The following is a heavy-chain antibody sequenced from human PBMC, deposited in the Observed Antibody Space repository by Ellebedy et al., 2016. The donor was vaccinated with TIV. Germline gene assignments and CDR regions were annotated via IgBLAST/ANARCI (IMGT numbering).Heavy chain of an antibody. J-gene: IGHJ4*02. CDR2: ISGSGGST. V-gene: IGHV3-23*01. Sequence: GESLKISXAASGFTFSSYAMSWVRQAPGKGLEWVSAISGSGGSTYYADSVKGRFTISRDNAKNSLYLQMNSLRAEDTAVYYCARDDKGYWGQGTLVTVSS. CDR1: GFTFSSYA. CDR3: ARDDKGY.